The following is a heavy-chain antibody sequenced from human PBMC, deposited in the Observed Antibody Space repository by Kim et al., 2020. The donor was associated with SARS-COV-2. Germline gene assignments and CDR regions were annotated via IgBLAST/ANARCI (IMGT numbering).Heavy chain of an antibody. CDR2: IYYSGST. CDR3: ARARPYYYDSIGNYYY. V-gene: IGHV4-61*01. CDR1: GGSVSSGSYY. Sequence: SETLSLTCTVSGGSVSSGSYYWSWIRQPPGKGLEWIGYIYYSGSTNYNPSLKSRVTISVDTSKNQFSLKLSSVTAADKAVYYCARARPYYYDSIGNYYY. D-gene: IGHD3-22*01. J-gene: IGHJ6*01.